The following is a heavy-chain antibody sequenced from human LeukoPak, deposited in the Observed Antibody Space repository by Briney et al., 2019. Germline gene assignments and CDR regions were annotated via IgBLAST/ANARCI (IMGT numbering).Heavy chain of an antibody. CDR2: INQDGSEK. V-gene: IGHV3-7*01. J-gene: IGHJ5*01. CDR3: TRVRSGSYSHWFES. CDR1: GFTFSRAW. Sequence: GGSLRLSCAASGFTFSRAWMSWLRQAPGKGLEWVANINQDGSEKIYVDSVKGRFTISRDDAESSLYLQMNSLRVEDTAVYYCTRVRSGSYSHWFESWGQGTLVTVSS. D-gene: IGHD1-26*01.